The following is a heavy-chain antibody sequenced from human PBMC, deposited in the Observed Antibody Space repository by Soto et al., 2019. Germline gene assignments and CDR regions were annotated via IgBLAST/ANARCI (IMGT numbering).Heavy chain of an antibody. D-gene: IGHD2-2*01. CDR3: ARDQDIVVVPAARYYYMDV. V-gene: IGHV1-18*01. CDR1: GYTFTSYG. Sequence: ASVKVSCKASGYTFTSYGISWVRQAPGQGLEWMGWISAYNGNTNYAQKLQGRVTMATDTSTSTAYMELRSLRSDDTAVYYCARDQDIVVVPAARYYYMDVWGKGTTVTVSS. CDR2: ISAYNGNT. J-gene: IGHJ6*03.